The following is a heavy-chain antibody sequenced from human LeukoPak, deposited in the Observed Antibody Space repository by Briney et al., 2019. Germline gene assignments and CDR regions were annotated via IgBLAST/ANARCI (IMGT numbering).Heavy chain of an antibody. CDR3: ATWGLHFDI. J-gene: IGHJ3*02. CDR1: GYTFGAYY. Sequence: ASVKVSCKASGYTFGAYYMYWVRQAPGQGLEWMGWIRPNSGGINYTQKFQGRVTMTRDTSINTAYMELSRLTSDDTAVYFCATWGLHFDIWGQGTMVIVAS. CDR2: IRPNSGGI. D-gene: IGHD3-16*01. V-gene: IGHV1-2*02.